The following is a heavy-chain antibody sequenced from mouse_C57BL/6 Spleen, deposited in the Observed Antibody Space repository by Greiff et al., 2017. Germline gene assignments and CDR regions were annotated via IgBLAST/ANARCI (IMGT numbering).Heavy chain of an antibody. CDR3: ARGDYDFAY. D-gene: IGHD2-4*01. CDR2: INPSSGYT. CDR1: GYTFTSYT. J-gene: IGHJ3*01. V-gene: IGHV1-4*01. Sequence: VQLQQSGAELARPGASVKMSCKASGYTFTSYTMHWVKQRPGQGLEWIGYINPSSGYTTYHQKFKEKATLTADKSSSTAYMELSSLTSEDSAVYYCARGDYDFAYWCQGTLVTVSA.